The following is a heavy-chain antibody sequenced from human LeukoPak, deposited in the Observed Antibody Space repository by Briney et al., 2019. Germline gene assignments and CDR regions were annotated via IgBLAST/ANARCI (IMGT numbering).Heavy chain of an antibody. CDR3: ARQRKNWFDP. J-gene: IGHJ5*02. V-gene: IGHV4-39*01. CDR1: GGSISSSSYY. CDR2: IYYSGST. Sequence: SETLPLTCTVSGGSISSSSYYWGWIRQPPGKGLEWIGSIYYSGSTYYNPSLKSRVTISVDTSKNQFSLKLSSVTAADTAVYYCARQRKNWFDPWGQGTLVTVSS.